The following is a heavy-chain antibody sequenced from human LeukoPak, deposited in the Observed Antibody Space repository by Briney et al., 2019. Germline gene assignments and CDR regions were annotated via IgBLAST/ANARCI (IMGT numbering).Heavy chain of an antibody. J-gene: IGHJ6*03. CDR3: AREHSGYDFPGRDYYYMDV. CDR1: GFTFSSYW. V-gene: IGHV3-7*01. D-gene: IGHD5-12*01. CDR2: IKQDGSEK. Sequence: GGSLRLSCAASGFTFSSYWMSWVRQAPGKGLEWVANIKQDGSEKYYVDSVKGRFTISRDNAKNSLYLQMNSLRVEDTAVYYCAREHSGYDFPGRDYYYMDVWGKGTTVTVSS.